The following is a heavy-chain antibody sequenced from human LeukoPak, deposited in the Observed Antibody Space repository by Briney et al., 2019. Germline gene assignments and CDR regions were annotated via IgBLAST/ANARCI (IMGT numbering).Heavy chain of an antibody. CDR2: VSESGRLT. V-gene: IGHV3-23*01. CDR3: ARRGDGGRAFDI. J-gene: IGHJ3*02. CDR1: GFTFSVYA. D-gene: IGHD2-21*02. Sequence: GGSLRLSCAASGFTFSVYAMGWVRQAPGKGLEWVSTVSESGRLTYYADSVKGRFTISRDNSENTLYLQMGSLRVEDTAVYYCARRGDGGRAFDIWGQGTMVTVSS.